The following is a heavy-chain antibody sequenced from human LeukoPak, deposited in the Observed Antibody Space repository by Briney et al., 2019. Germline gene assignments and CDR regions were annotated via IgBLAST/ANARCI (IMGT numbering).Heavy chain of an antibody. Sequence: ASVKVSCKASGYTFTSYDINWVRQATGQGLEWMGWMNPNSGNTGYAQKFQGRVTITRNTSISTAYMELSSLRSDDTTVYYCARAVGSGSFQTYYYYMDVWGKGTTVTISS. CDR3: ARAVGSGSFQTYYYYMDV. CDR2: MNPNSGNT. D-gene: IGHD3-10*01. CDR1: GYTFTSYD. J-gene: IGHJ6*03. V-gene: IGHV1-8*03.